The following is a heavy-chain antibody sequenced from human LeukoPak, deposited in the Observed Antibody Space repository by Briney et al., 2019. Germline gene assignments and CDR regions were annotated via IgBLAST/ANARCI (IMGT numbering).Heavy chain of an antibody. D-gene: IGHD5-24*01. CDR2: ISGSGGST. Sequence: GGSLRLSCAASGFTFSSYGMSWVRQAPGKGLEWVSAISGSGGSTYYADSVKGRFTISRDNSKNTLYLQMNSLRAEDTAVYYCASESEGDGYNSLFDYWGQGTLVTVSS. CDR3: ASESEGDGYNSLFDY. V-gene: IGHV3-23*01. J-gene: IGHJ4*02. CDR1: GFTFSSYG.